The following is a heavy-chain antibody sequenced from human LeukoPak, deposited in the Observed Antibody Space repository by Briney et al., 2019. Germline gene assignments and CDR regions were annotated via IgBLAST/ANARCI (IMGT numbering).Heavy chain of an antibody. Sequence: SETLSLTCTVSGGSISSYYWSWIRQPPGKGLEWIGYIYYSGSTNYNPSLKSRVTISVDTSKNRFSLKLSSVTAADTAVYYCARGYDYVWGSYRLALDYWGQGTLVTVSP. V-gene: IGHV4-59*08. CDR1: GGSISSYY. CDR3: ARGYDYVWGSYRLALDY. J-gene: IGHJ4*02. CDR2: IYYSGST. D-gene: IGHD3-16*02.